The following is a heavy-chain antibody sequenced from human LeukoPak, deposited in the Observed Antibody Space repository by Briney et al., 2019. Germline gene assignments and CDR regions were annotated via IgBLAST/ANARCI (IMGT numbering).Heavy chain of an antibody. Sequence: PGGSLRLSCAASGFTFSTYWMSWVRQAPGKGLEWVANIKQDGSEKHYVDSVKGRFTISRDNTNNSLFLQMDSLRAEDTAFYYCSREDYCGSGSPAYWGQGTLVTVS. V-gene: IGHV3-7*01. D-gene: IGHD3-10*01. J-gene: IGHJ4*02. CDR2: IKQDGSEK. CDR3: SREDYCGSGSPAY. CDR1: GFTFSTYW.